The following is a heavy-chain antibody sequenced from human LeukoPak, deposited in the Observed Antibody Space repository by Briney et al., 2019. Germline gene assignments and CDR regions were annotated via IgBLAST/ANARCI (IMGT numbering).Heavy chain of an antibody. D-gene: IGHD1-14*01. CDR1: ELTFNNYA. CDR2: ISGSGGTT. V-gene: IGHV3-23*01. CDR3: AKVSGGGLYYDGMDV. Sequence: GGSLRFSCAAPELTFNNYAITWVRQAPGRGLEWAQVISGSGGTTYYADSVKGRFTISRGSSKNTLYLQMNSLRAEDTAVYYCAKVSGGGLYYDGMDVWGQGTTVTVSS. J-gene: IGHJ6*02.